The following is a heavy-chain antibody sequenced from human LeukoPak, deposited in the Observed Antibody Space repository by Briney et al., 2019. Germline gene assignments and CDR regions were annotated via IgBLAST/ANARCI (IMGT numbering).Heavy chain of an antibody. D-gene: IGHD3-22*01. CDR2: ISYDGSNK. CDR1: GFTFSRYA. Sequence: GGSLRLSCAASGFTFSRYAMHWVRQAPGKGPEWVAVISYDGSNKYYADSVKGRFTISRDNSKNTLYLQMNSLRAEDTAVYYCASEGDSSGYEYFDYWGQGTLVTVSS. J-gene: IGHJ4*02. CDR3: ASEGDSSGYEYFDY. V-gene: IGHV3-30*04.